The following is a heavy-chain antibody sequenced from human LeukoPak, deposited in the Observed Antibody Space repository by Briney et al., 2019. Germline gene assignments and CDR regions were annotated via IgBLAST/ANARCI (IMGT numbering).Heavy chain of an antibody. CDR3: ARDGGSSWYGYYYYYYGMDV. CDR1: GGTFSSYA. CDR2: IIPILGIA. J-gene: IGHJ6*02. V-gene: IGHV1-69*04. Sequence: GASVKVSCKASGGTFSSYAISWVRQAPGQGLEWRGRIIPILGIANYAQKFQGRVTITADKSTSTAYMELSSLRSEDTAVYYCARDGGSSWYGYYYYYYGMDVWGQGTTVTVSS. D-gene: IGHD6-13*01.